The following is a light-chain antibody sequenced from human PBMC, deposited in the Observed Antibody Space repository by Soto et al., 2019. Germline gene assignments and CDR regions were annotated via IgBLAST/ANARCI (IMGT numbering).Light chain of an antibody. Sequence: DIVMTQSPDSLTVSLGERATINCKSSQSVLYSSNNKNYLAWFQQKPGQPPKLLIYWASTRESGVPDRFSGSGSGTDFTLNISSLQAEDVALYYCQQYYSTPLTFGGGTKVEIK. CDR2: WAS. V-gene: IGKV4-1*01. J-gene: IGKJ4*01. CDR3: QQYYSTPLT. CDR1: QSVLYSSNNKNY.